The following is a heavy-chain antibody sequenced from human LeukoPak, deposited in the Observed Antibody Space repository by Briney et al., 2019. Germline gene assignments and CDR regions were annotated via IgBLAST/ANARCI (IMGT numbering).Heavy chain of an antibody. CDR2: IYSGVGP. J-gene: IGHJ6*04. D-gene: IGHD6-19*01. CDR3: GRGAGWSYHNYAMDA. V-gene: IGHV3-53*01. CDR1: GFSVRTSY. Sequence: GGSLRLSCAASGFSVRTSYMTWVRQTPGKGLECVSIIYSGVGPYYADSVKGRFTISRDNSKNTLYLQMNSLRVEDTAVYYCGRGAGWSYHNYAMDAWGKGTTVTVSS.